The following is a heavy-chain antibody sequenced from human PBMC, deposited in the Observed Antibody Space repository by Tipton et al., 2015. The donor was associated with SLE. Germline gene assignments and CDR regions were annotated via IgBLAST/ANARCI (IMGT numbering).Heavy chain of an antibody. D-gene: IGHD2-21*02. CDR3: VKDRTYCGGDCYSAEYFQD. CDR1: GFIFSTYA. V-gene: IGHV3-64D*06. CDR2: ISSNAGST. Sequence: SLRLSCSASGFIFSTYAMHWVRQAPGKGLEYVSAISSNAGSTYYVDSVMGRFTISRDNSKNTLYLQMSSLRAEDTAVYYCVKDRTYCGGDCYSAEYFQDWGQGTLVTVSS. J-gene: IGHJ1*01.